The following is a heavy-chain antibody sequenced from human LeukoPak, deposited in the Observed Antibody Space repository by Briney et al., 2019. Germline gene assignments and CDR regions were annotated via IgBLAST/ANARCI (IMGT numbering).Heavy chain of an antibody. J-gene: IGHJ4*02. CDR1: GFTFSSYA. Sequence: GGSLRLSRAASGFTFSSYAMSWVRQAPGKGLQWVSAMSVSGGSTYYADSVKGRFTMSRDNSKNTLHLQMNSLRAEDTAVYYCARGGQAVYYYDSSGFDYWGQGTLVTVSS. V-gene: IGHV3-23*01. CDR3: ARGGQAVYYYDSSGFDY. D-gene: IGHD3-22*01. CDR2: MSVSGGST.